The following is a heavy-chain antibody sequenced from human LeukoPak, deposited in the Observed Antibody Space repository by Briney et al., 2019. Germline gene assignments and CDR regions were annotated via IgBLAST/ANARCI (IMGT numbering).Heavy chain of an antibody. Sequence: PSETLSLTRAVYGGSFSGYYWSWIRQPPGKGLEWIGEINHSGSTNYNPSLKSRVTISVDTSKNQFSLKLSSVTAADTAVYYCARNEIYYGSFDYWGQGTLVTVSS. CDR1: GGSFSGYY. J-gene: IGHJ4*02. CDR2: INHSGST. D-gene: IGHD3-10*01. CDR3: ARNEIYYGSFDY. V-gene: IGHV4-34*01.